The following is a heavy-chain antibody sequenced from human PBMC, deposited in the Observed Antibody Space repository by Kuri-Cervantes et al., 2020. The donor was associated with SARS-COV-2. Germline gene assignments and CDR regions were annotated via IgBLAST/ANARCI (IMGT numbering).Heavy chain of an antibody. CDR3: TRTTAMATP. Sequence: GGSLRLSCTASGFTFGDYAMSWVRQAPGKGLEWVGFIRSKAYGGTTEYAASVKGRFTIPRDDSKSIAYLQMNSLKTEDTAVYYCTRTTAMATPWGQGTLVTVSS. D-gene: IGHD5-18*01. J-gene: IGHJ5*02. CDR1: GFTFGDYA. CDR2: IRSKAYGGTT. V-gene: IGHV3-49*04.